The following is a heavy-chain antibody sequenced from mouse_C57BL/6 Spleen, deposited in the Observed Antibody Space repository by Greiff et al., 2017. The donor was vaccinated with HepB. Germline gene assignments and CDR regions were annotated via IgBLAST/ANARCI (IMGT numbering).Heavy chain of an antibody. CDR2: ISDGGSYT. J-gene: IGHJ2*01. CDR3: ARERDYFDY. Sequence: EVQVVESGGGLVKPGGSLKLSCAASGFTFSSYAMSWVRQTPEKRLEWVATISDGGSYTYYPDNVKGRFTISRDNAKNNLYLQMSHLKSEDTAMYYCARERDYFDYWGQGTTLTFSS. CDR1: GFTFSSYA. V-gene: IGHV5-4*01.